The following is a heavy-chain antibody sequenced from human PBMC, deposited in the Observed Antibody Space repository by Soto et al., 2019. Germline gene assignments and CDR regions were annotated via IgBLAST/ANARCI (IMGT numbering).Heavy chain of an antibody. D-gene: IGHD3-22*01. CDR1: GGSISSYY. J-gene: IGHJ3*02. CDR3: ARAPLYYYASSGYPNPDAFDI. CDR2: IYYSGSA. Sequence: PSETLSLTCTVSGGSISSYYWSLIRQPPGKGLEWLGYIYYSGSANYNPSLKSRVTISVDTSKNLFSLKLSSVTAADTAVYYCARAPLYYYASSGYPNPDAFDIWGQGTMVTVS. V-gene: IGHV4-59*01.